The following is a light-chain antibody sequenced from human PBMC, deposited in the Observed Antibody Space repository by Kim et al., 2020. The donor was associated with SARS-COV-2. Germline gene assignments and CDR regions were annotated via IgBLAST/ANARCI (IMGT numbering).Light chain of an antibody. CDR1: QSVSSY. J-gene: IGKJ5*01. Sequence: EIVLTQSPATLSLSTGERATLSCRASQSVSSYLAWYQQRPGQAPRLLIYDASNRATGIPARFSGSGSGTDFTLTISSLEPEDSAVYYCQQRSNWPITFGQGTRLEIK. CDR2: DAS. CDR3: QQRSNWPIT. V-gene: IGKV3-11*01.